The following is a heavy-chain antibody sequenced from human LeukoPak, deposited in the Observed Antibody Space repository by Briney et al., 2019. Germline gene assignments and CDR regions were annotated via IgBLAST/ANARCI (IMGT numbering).Heavy chain of an antibody. V-gene: IGHV1-18*01. CDR1: GYTFTSYG. CDR3: ARDRGYYDSSGYSY. D-gene: IGHD3-22*01. J-gene: IGHJ4*02. CDR2: ISAYNGNT. Sequence: ASVKVSCKASGYTFTSYGISWVRQAPGRGLEWMGWISAYNGNTNYAQKLQGRVTMTTDTSTSTAYMELRSLRSDDTAVYYCARDRGYYDSSGYSYWGQGTLVTVSS.